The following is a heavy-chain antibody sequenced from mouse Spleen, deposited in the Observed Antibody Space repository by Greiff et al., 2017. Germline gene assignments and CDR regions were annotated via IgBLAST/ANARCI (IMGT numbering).Heavy chain of an antibody. V-gene: IGHV1-84*01. CDR2: IHPGSGNT. D-gene: IGHD1-1*01. CDR1: GYTFTDYY. Sequence: QVQLQQSGPELVKPGASVKISCKASGYTFTDYYINWVKQRPGQGLEWIGWIHPGSGNTKYNEKFKGKATLTVDTSSSTAYMQLSSLTSEDSAVYFCARGTTVDAMDYWGQGTSVTVSS. CDR3: ARGTTVDAMDY. J-gene: IGHJ4*01.